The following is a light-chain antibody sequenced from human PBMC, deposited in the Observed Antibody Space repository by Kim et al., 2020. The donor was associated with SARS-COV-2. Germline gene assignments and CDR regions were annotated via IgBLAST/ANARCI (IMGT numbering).Light chain of an antibody. J-gene: IGKJ1*01. Sequence: ASVGDRVTITCRASQDIANSLAWYQQKPGKVPKLLIYAASTLQSGVPSRFSGSGSGTDFTLTISSLQPEDVATYYCQKYNSARWTFGRGTKVDIK. CDR3: QKYNSARWT. CDR1: QDIANS. CDR2: AAS. V-gene: IGKV1-27*01.